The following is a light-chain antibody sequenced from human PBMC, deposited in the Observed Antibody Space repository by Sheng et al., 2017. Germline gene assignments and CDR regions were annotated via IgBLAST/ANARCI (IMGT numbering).Light chain of an antibody. J-gene: IGKJ5*01. CDR3: QQSYSLPFT. CDR1: ERMSNY. Sequence: DIQMAQSPPSLSASVADRVSITCRASERMSNYLNWYQQKPGKAPKLLIYAASTLQSGVPSRFSGSGSGTDFTLTISSLQPEDSATYYCQQSYSLPFTFGPGTRLEIK. V-gene: IGKV1-39*01. CDR2: AAS.